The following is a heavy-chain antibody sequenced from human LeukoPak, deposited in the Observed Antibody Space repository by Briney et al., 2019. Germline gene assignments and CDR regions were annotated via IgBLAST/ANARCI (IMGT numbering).Heavy chain of an antibody. D-gene: IGHD1-26*01. CDR3: ARGVGATTGYDY. V-gene: IGHV1-2*02. J-gene: IGHJ4*02. CDR1: GYTFTGYY. Sequence: GASVKVSCKASGYTFTGYYMHWGRQAPGQGLEWMGWINPNSGGTNYAQKFQGRVTMTRDTSIRTAYMELSRLRSDDTAVYYCARGVGATTGYDYWGQGTLVTVSS. CDR2: INPNSGGT.